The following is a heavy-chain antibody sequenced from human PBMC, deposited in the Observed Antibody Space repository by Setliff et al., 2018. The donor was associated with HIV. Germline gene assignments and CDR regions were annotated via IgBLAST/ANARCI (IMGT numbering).Heavy chain of an antibody. Sequence: PSETLSLTCTVSSGSVSRSDYYWGWIRQTPGKGLEWIGSIYWSGLTFYNPSLKSRVTISIDTSKSQFSLMLKSVTAADTARYFCARGRRFGEFSPNYYGMDVWGQGTTVTVSS. CDR2: IYWSGLT. CDR1: SGSVSRSDYY. CDR3: ARGRRFGEFSPNYYGMDV. D-gene: IGHD3-10*01. V-gene: IGHV4-39*07. J-gene: IGHJ6*02.